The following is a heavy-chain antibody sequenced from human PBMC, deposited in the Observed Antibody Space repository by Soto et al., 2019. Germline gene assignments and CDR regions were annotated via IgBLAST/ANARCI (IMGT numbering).Heavy chain of an antibody. CDR3: ARWISGGYSDWFDP. CDR2: INVDNGET. D-gene: IGHD1-26*01. CDR1: GYNFMRYG. J-gene: IGHJ5*02. V-gene: IGHV1-18*04. Sequence: QVQLVQSGAEVKKPEASVKVSCKASGYNFMRYGFTWVRQAPGQGLEWVGWINVDNGETKYPQKIQGRVTMTTDTSTSTVYMELRSLTSDDTAVYYCARWISGGYSDWFDPWGHGTLVTVSS.